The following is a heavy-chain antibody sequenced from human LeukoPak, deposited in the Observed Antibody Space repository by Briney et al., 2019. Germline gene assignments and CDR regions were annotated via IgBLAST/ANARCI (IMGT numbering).Heavy chain of an antibody. CDR2: IIAIVGTT. D-gene: IGHD6-19*01. Sequence: GSSVKVSCKASGGTFSSYAISWVRQAPGQGLEWMGAIIAIVGTTNYAQKFQGRVTITADESTSTAYVELSSLRSEDTAVYYCAREDSVVGVYWGEGTLVTVSS. J-gene: IGHJ4*02. CDR3: AREDSVVGVY. V-gene: IGHV1-69*01. CDR1: GGTFSSYA.